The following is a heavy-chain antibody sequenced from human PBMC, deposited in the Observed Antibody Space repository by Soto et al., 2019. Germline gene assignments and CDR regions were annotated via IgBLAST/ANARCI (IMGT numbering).Heavy chain of an antibody. CDR3: ARGPQHMVVVTSFQN. CDR1: GGTFSSYA. CDR2: IIPMFGTV. V-gene: IGHV1-69*06. D-gene: IGHD2-21*02. Sequence: SVKVSCKASGGTFSSYAISWVRQAPGQGLEWVGGIIPMFGTVHYAQKFRGRVTITADKSTSTAYMELSSLRSEDTAVYYCARGPQHMVVVTSFQNWGQGTLVTVSS. J-gene: IGHJ1*01.